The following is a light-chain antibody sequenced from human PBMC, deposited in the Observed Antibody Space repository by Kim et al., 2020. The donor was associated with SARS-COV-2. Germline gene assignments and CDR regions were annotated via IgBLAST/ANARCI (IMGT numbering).Light chain of an antibody. Sequence: ASVGDTVTITCRASQSIRSYLSWYQQKPGKAPKLLIYAASNLQSGVPSRFSGSESGTDFTLTISTLQIEDSATYFCQQSYSDSWTFGQGTKVDIK. CDR2: AAS. J-gene: IGKJ1*01. CDR1: QSIRSY. CDR3: QQSYSDSWT. V-gene: IGKV1-39*01.